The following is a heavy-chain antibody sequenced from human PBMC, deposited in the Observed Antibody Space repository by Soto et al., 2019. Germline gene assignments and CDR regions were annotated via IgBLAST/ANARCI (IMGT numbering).Heavy chain of an antibody. CDR3: ARGRPGSRSYAFDI. Sequence: GGSLRLSCAASGFTFSSYWMSWVRQAPGKGLEWVANIKQDGSEKYYVDSVKGRFTISRDNAKNSLYLQMNSLRAEDTAVYYCARGRPGSRSYAFDIWGQGTMVTVSS. J-gene: IGHJ3*02. CDR1: GFTFSSYW. D-gene: IGHD3-10*01. V-gene: IGHV3-7*01. CDR2: IKQDGSEK.